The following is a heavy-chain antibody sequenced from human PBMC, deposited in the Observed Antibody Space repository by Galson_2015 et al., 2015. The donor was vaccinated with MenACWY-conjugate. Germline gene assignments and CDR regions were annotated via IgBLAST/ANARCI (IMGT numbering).Heavy chain of an antibody. V-gene: IGHV5-51*01. CDR2: TYPGDSDT. J-gene: IGHJ2*01. Sequence: QSGAEVKKPGESLKISCKPSGYSITRHWIGWARQMPGKGLEWMGITYPGDSDTRYSPSFQGRVTFSVDKSISTAYLQLSSLKASDTAMYYCARSGSGTWYFDLWGRGTLVTVSS. CDR1: GYSITRHW. CDR3: ARSGSGTWYFDL. D-gene: IGHD1-26*01.